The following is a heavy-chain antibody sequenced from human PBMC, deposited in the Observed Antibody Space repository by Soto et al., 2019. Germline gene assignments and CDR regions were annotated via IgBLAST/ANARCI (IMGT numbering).Heavy chain of an antibody. D-gene: IGHD6-13*01. CDR2: ISSNSAYI. Sequence: GGSLRLSCAASGFTFRSFTMNWVRQAPGKGLEWVSTISSNSAYIYYTDALRGRFTISRDNAKNSLHPQMNSLRAEDTAVCYCTRDASRDSSARGWFDPWGPGTLVTVSS. CDR1: GFTFRSFT. V-gene: IGHV3-21*01. J-gene: IGHJ5*02. CDR3: TRDASRDSSARGWFDP.